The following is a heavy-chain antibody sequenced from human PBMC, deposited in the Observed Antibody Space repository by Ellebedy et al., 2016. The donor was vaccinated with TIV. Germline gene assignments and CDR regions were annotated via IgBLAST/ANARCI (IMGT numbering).Heavy chain of an antibody. CDR1: RFIFSSYW. CDR2: IKQDGSEK. Sequence: GGSLRLXXAASRFIFSSYWMSWVRQAPGKGLEWVANIKQDGSEKYYVDSVKGRFTISRDNAKNSLYLQMNSLRAEDTAVYYCARKRGNYGMDVWGQGTTVTVSS. CDR3: ARKRGNYGMDV. V-gene: IGHV3-7*01. J-gene: IGHJ6*02.